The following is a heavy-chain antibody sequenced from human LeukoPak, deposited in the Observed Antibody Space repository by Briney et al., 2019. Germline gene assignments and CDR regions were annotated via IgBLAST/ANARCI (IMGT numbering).Heavy chain of an antibody. CDR1: GFTFSSYT. CDR3: ARDFTY. V-gene: IGHV3-48*04. J-gene: IGHJ4*02. CDR2: ISSSRTI. Sequence: PGGSLRLSCVASGFTFSSYTMNWVRQVPGKGLEWVSCISSSRTIYYADSVKGRFTISRDNAKNSLYLQMNSLRAEDTAVYYCARDFTYWGQGTLVTVSS.